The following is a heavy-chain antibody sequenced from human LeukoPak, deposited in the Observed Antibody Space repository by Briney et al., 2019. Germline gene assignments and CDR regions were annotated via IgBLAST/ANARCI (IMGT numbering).Heavy chain of an antibody. J-gene: IGHJ3*02. CDR3: ARAVRRAAATDAFDI. CDR2: ISSSSSYI. Sequence: GGSLRLSCAASGFTFSSYSMNWVRQAPGKGLEWVSSISSSSSYIYYADSVKGRFTISRDNAKNSLYLQMNSLRAEDTAVYYCARAVRRAAATDAFDIWGQGTMVTVSS. D-gene: IGHD6-13*01. V-gene: IGHV3-21*01. CDR1: GFTFSSYS.